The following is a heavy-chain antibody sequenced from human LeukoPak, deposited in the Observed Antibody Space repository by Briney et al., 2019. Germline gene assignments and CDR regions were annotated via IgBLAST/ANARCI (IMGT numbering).Heavy chain of an antibody. CDR1: GFTFANYA. CDR2: ISGSGSGGST. CDR3: AQDIGWLQFAY. V-gene: IGHV3-23*01. D-gene: IGHD5-24*01. J-gene: IGHJ4*02. Sequence: GGSLTLSCEASGFTFANYAMSWVRQAPGKGLEWVSNISGSGSGGSTYYADSVKGRFTISRDDSKNTLYLQMNSLRGDDTAVYYCAQDIGWLQFAYWGQGTLVTVSS.